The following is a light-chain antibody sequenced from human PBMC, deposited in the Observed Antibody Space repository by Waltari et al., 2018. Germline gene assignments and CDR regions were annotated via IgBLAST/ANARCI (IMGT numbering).Light chain of an antibody. V-gene: IGLV3-21*02. CDR1: NIGDAS. CDR3: QVWHSSTVI. J-gene: IGLJ2*01. Sequence: SYVLTQPPSVSVAPGQTARFTCGGDNIGDASVHWYQQRPGQAPVLVVYDDSDRPSGIPERFSGSNSGNTATLSISRVEAGDEADYYCQVWHSSTVIFGGGTKLTVL. CDR2: DDS.